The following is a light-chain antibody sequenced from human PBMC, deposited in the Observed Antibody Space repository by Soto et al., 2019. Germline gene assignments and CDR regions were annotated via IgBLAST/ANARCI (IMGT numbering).Light chain of an antibody. J-gene: IGKJ3*01. V-gene: IGKV3-20*01. CDR3: QHYGSSTPIT. CDR2: GAS. Sequence: EIVLTQSPGTLSLSPGERVTLSCRASQSVSSSHLAWYQQKPGQAPRLLIYGASSRATGIPDRFSGSGSGTDFTLTISRLEPEDFAVYFCQHYGSSTPITFGPGTKVDIK. CDR1: QSVSSSH.